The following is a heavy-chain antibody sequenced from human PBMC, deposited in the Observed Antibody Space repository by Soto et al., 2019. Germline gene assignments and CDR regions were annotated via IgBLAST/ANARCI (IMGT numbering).Heavy chain of an antibody. V-gene: IGHV1-69*13. J-gene: IGHJ5*02. CDR3: ARDLLAFCSGDCSPNWFDP. D-gene: IGHD2-21*02. CDR1: GGTFSSYA. Sequence: SVKVSCKASGGTFSSYAISWVRQAPGQGLEWMGGIIPIFGTANYAQKFQGRVTITADESTSTAYMELSSLRSEDTAVYYCARDLLAFCSGDCSPNWFDPWGQGTLVTVSS. CDR2: IIPIFGTA.